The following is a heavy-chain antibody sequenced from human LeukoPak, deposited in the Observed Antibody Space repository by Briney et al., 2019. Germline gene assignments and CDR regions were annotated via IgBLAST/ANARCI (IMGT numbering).Heavy chain of an antibody. CDR3: VKDWRDEANCGGDCLEY. J-gene: IGHJ4*02. CDR1: GFTFTNYA. CDR2: VSDSDTNT. Sequence: PGGSLRLSCAASGFTFTNYAMTWVRQAPGKGLEWVSSVSDSDTNTYYADSVKGRFTISRDNSKNTLYLQMNSLRAEDTAVYYCVKDWRDEANCGGDCLEYWGQGTPVTVSS. V-gene: IGHV3-23*01. D-gene: IGHD2-21*02.